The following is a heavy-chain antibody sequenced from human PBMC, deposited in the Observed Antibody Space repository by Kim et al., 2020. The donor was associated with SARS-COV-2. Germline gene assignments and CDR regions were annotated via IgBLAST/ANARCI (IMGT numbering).Heavy chain of an antibody. D-gene: IGHD3-3*01. V-gene: IGHV4-59*01. CDR3: ARVANFWSGSSSYYFDY. Sequence: PKSRVTISVDTSKNQFSLKLSSVTAADTAVYYCARVANFWSGSSSYYFDYWGQGTLVTVSS. J-gene: IGHJ4*02.